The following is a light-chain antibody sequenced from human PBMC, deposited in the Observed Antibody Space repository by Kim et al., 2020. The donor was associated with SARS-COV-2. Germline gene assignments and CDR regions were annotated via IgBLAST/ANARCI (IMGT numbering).Light chain of an antibody. V-gene: IGKV3-20*01. J-gene: IGKJ1*01. Sequence: EVVLTQSPGTLSLSPGERATLSCRASQSVSSSYLAWYQQKPGQAPRLLISGASSRATGIPDRFSGSGSGTDFTLTISRLEPEDFAVYYRRKYAGSQWTLGEGSKVDSK. CDR3: RKYAGSQWT. CDR2: GAS. CDR1: QSVSSSY.